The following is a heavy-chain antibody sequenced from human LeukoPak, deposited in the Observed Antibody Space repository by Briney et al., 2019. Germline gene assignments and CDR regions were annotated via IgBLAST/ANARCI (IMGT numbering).Heavy chain of an antibody. CDR1: GYSFTSYW. J-gene: IGHJ5*02. V-gene: IGHV5-51*01. D-gene: IGHD2-2*01. CDR2: IYPGDSDT. Sequence: GESLKISCKGSGYSFTSYWIGWVRQMPGKGLEWMGIIYPGDSDTRYSPSFQGQVTISADKSISTAYLQWSSLKASDTAMYYCARFPHGGYCRSTSCLDETNWFDPWGQGTLVTVSS. CDR3: ARFPHGGYCRSTSCLDETNWFDP.